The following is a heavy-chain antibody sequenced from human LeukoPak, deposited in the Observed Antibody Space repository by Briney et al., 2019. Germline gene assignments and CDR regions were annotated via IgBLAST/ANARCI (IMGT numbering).Heavy chain of an antibody. Sequence: SETLSLTCTVSGGSISSSSYYWGWIRQPPGKGLEWIGSIYYSGSTYYNPSLKSRVTISVDTSKNQFSLKLSSVTAADTAVYYCAREGVGATLSYYYYMDVWGKGTTVTISS. D-gene: IGHD1-26*01. CDR3: AREGVGATLSYYYYMDV. V-gene: IGHV4-39*02. J-gene: IGHJ6*03. CDR1: GGSISSSSYY. CDR2: IYYSGST.